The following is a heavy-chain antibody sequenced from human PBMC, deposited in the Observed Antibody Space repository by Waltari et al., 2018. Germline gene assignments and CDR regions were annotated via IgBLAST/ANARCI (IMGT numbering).Heavy chain of an antibody. Sequence: QVQLQESGPGLVKPSETLSLTCAVSGYSISSGYYWGWIRPPTGKGLEWIGSIYHSGSTYYNPSLKSRVTISVDTSKNQFSLKLSSVTAADTAVYYCARATYYYDSSGYPYFDYWGQGTLVTVSS. CDR1: GYSISSGYY. J-gene: IGHJ4*02. V-gene: IGHV4-38-2*01. D-gene: IGHD3-22*01. CDR3: ARATYYYDSSGYPYFDY. CDR2: IYHSGST.